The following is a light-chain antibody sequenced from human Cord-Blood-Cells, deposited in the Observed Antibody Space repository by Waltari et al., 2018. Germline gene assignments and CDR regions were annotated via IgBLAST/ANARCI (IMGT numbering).Light chain of an antibody. CDR2: RNN. Sequence: QSVLTQPPSASGTPGQRVTISCSGSSSNIGSNTVNWYQQLPGTAPKLLIYRNNRRPSGFPDRFSGSKSGTSASLAISGLQAEDEADYYCAAWDDSLNGWVFGGGTKLTVL. CDR3: AAWDDSLNGWV. V-gene: IGLV1-44*01. CDR1: SSNIGSNT. J-gene: IGLJ3*02.